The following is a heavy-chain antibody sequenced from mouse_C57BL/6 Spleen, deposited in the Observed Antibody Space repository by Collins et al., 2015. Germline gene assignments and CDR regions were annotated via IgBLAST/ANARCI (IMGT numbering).Heavy chain of an antibody. J-gene: IGHJ4*01. Sequence: DVQLQESGPGLVKPSQSLSLPCSVTGYSITSGYYWNWIRQFPGNKLEWMGYINHDGSNDCNPSLKNRISIGRDTSKNQFFLKLNSVTTEDTATYYXARGMTTTAMDYWGQGTSVTVSS. CDR1: GYSITSGYY. CDR2: INHDGSN. CDR3: ARGMTTTAMDY. D-gene: IGHD2-4*01. V-gene: IGHV3-6*02.